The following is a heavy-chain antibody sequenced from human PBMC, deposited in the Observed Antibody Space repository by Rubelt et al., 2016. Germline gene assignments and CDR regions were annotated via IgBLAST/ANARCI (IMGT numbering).Heavy chain of an antibody. V-gene: IGHV4-39*01. CDR2: IYYSGST. D-gene: IGHD3-16*01. Sequence: QLQLQESGPGLVKPSETLSLTCTVSGDSISSSSYYWGWIRQPPGKGLEWIGTIYYSGSTYHNPSLNSRVPISVDTSKKQSSLRLSSVTAADTAVYYCARGSRQGGAVTVSYYFDYWGQGTLVTVSS. J-gene: IGHJ4*02. CDR1: GDSISSSSYY. CDR3: ARGSRQGGAVTVSYYFDY.